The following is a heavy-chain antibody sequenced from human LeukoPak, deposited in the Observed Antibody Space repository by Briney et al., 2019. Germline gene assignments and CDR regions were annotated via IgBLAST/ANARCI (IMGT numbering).Heavy chain of an antibody. CDR3: AKDFSDFGAFDI. V-gene: IGHV3-48*01. CDR1: GFTFSSYS. D-gene: IGHD3-10*01. J-gene: IGHJ3*02. Sequence: GGSLRLSCAASGFTFSSYSMNWVRQAPGKGLEWVSYISSSSSTIYYADSVKGRFTISRDNSKNTLYLQMNSLRAEDTAVYYCAKDFSDFGAFDIWGQGTMVTVSS. CDR2: ISSSSSTI.